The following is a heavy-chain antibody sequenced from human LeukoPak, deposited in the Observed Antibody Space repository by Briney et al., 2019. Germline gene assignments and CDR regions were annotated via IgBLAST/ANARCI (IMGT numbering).Heavy chain of an antibody. CDR2: ISWDGDST. Sequence: GGSLRLSCAASGFTFDDYAMHWVRQAPGKGLEWVSLISWDGDSTYYADSVRGRFTISRDNSKNSLYLQTNSLRAEDTALYFCAKSGFWSGYFPLDYWGQGTLVTVSS. V-gene: IGHV3-43D*03. D-gene: IGHD3-3*01. J-gene: IGHJ4*02. CDR1: GFTFDDYA. CDR3: AKSGFWSGYFPLDY.